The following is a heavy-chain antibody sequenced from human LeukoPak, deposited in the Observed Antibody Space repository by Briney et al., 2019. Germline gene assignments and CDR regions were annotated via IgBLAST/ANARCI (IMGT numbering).Heavy chain of an antibody. J-gene: IGHJ4*02. D-gene: IGHD6-19*01. CDR1: GYTLTELS. Sequence: VSVKVSCKVSGYTLTELSMHWVRQPPGKGLEWMGGLDPEAGETIYAQKFQGRVSMTEDTSTYTAYMELSSLRSEDTAVYYCATVRSSGWYIDCWGQGTLVTVSS. CDR2: LDPEAGET. V-gene: IGHV1-24*01. CDR3: ATVRSSGWYIDC.